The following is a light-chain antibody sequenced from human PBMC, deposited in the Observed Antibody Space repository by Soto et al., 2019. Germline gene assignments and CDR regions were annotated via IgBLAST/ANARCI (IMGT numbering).Light chain of an antibody. CDR2: STN. CDR3: AAWDDSLNVV. CDR1: SSNIGTNA. V-gene: IGLV1-44*01. J-gene: IGLJ2*01. Sequence: QSVLTQPPSASGTSGQRVTISCSGSSSNIGTNAVNWYQQLPGTAPKLLIYSTNQRPSGVPDRFSGSKSGTSASLAISGLQSEYEADYYCAAWDDSLNVVFGGGTKLTVL.